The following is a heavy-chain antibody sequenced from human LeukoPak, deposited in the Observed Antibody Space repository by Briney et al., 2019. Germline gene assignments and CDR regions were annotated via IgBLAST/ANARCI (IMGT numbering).Heavy chain of an antibody. J-gene: IGHJ3*01. CDR2: ILHSGST. D-gene: IGHD6-19*01. V-gene: IGHV4-38-2*02. CDR3: ARETEKQWQY. CDR1: GYSLTSGYY. Sequence: SETLSLTCTVSGYSLTSGYYWGWIRQPPGQGLEWIASILHSGSTFYNPSVKSRVTISVDTSKNQFSLTLRSVTAADTAVYYCARETEKQWQYWGQGTMATVSS.